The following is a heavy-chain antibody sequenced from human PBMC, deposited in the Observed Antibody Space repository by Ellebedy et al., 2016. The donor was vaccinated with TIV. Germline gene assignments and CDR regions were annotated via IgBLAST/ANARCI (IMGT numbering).Heavy chain of an antibody. Sequence: ASVKVSXXVSGYTLTELSMHWVRQAPGKGLEWMGGFDPEDGETIYAQKFQGRVTMTEDTSTDTAYMELSSLRSEDTAVYYCATCSTKPYYYYGMDVWGQGTTVTVSS. CDR2: FDPEDGET. V-gene: IGHV1-24*01. CDR1: GYTLTELS. CDR3: ATCSTKPYYYYGMDV. J-gene: IGHJ6*02. D-gene: IGHD2-2*01.